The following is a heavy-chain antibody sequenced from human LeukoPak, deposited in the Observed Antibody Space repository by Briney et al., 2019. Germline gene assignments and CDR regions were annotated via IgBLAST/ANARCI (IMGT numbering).Heavy chain of an antibody. V-gene: IGHV1-8*01. CDR1: GYTFTNYD. Sequence: ASVKVSYMASGYTFTNYDINWVRQATGQGLEWMGWMNPNSGNTGYAQKFQGRVTMTRDTSIGTAYMELSSLRSEDTAVYYCARGPPYDFWSARGYSYYYMDVWGKGTTVTVSS. J-gene: IGHJ6*03. D-gene: IGHD3-3*01. CDR2: MNPNSGNT. CDR3: ARGPPYDFWSARGYSYYYMDV.